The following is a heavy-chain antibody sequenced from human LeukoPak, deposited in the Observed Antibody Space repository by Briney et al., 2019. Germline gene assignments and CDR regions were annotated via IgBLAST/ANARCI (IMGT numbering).Heavy chain of an antibody. Sequence: GGSLRLSCAASGFTFSDYYMSWIRQAPGKGLEWVSYISTSSYTNYADSVKGRFTISRDNAKNSLYLQMNSLRAEDTAVYYCARAFRYCISTSCYRHPWGQGTLVTVSS. CDR2: ISTSSYT. V-gene: IGHV3-11*06. CDR3: ARAFRYCISTSCYRHP. J-gene: IGHJ5*02. CDR1: GFTFSDYY. D-gene: IGHD2-2*01.